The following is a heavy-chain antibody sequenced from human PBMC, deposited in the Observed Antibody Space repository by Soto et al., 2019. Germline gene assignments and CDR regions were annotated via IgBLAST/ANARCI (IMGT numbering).Heavy chain of an antibody. D-gene: IGHD2-8*02. CDR3: AKATATGGGAFDI. CDR2: ILVGGST. Sequence: SLRLSCAASGFTCSSYDMSWVRQAPGKGLEWVSTILVGGSTHYPDSVKGRFTISRDNSKNTVFLQMNSLTAGDTAVYYCAKATATGGGAFDICGQGTMVTVSS. J-gene: IGHJ3*02. CDR1: GFTCSSYD. V-gene: IGHV3-23*01.